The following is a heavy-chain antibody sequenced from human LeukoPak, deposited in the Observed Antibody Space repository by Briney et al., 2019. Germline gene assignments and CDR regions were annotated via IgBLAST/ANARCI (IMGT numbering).Heavy chain of an antibody. Sequence: ASVKVSCKASGYTFTSYYMHWVRQVPGQGLEWMGIINPSGGGTSYAQKFQGRVTMTRDTSTSTVYMELSSLRSEDTAVYYCTRSNWNDAGGAFDIWGQGTMVTVSS. CDR2: INPSGGGT. D-gene: IGHD1-20*01. V-gene: IGHV1-46*01. J-gene: IGHJ3*02. CDR1: GYTFTSYY. CDR3: TRSNWNDAGGAFDI.